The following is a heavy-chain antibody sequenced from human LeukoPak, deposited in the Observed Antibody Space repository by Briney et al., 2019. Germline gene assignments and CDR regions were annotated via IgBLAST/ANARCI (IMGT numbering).Heavy chain of an antibody. D-gene: IGHD5-18*01. Sequence: SETLSLTCTVSGYSISSGYYWGWIRQPPGKGLEWIGSIYHSGSTYYNPPLKSRVTISVDTSKNQFSLKLSSVTAADTAVYYCATTYVDTSGFDCWGQGTLVTVSS. J-gene: IGHJ4*02. CDR3: ATTYVDTSGFDC. V-gene: IGHV4-38-2*02. CDR2: IYHSGST. CDR1: GYSISSGYY.